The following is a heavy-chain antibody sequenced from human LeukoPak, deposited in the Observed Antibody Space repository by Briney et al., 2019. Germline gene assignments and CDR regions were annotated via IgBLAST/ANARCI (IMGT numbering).Heavy chain of an antibody. Sequence: SSETLSLTCTVSGGSISSYYWSWIRQPPGKGLEWIGEIYHSGSTNYNPSLKSRVTISVDKSKNQFSLKLSSVTAADTAVYYCARGGSSGWSKYNNWFDPWGQGTLVTVSS. CDR1: GGSISSYY. D-gene: IGHD6-19*01. J-gene: IGHJ5*02. V-gene: IGHV4-59*12. CDR3: ARGGSSGWSKYNNWFDP. CDR2: IYHSGST.